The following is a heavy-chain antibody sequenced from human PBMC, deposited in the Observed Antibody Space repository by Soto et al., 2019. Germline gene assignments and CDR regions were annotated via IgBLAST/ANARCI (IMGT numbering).Heavy chain of an antibody. J-gene: IGHJ6*02. Sequence: QVQLVESGGAVVQPGRSLRLSCAASGFTFSSYAMHWVRQAPGKGLEWVAVISYDGSNKYYADSVKGRFTISRDNSKNTLYLQMNSLRAEDTAVYYCASTMDVWGQGTTVTVSS. CDR1: GFTFSSYA. V-gene: IGHV3-30-3*01. CDR3: ASTMDV. CDR2: ISYDGSNK.